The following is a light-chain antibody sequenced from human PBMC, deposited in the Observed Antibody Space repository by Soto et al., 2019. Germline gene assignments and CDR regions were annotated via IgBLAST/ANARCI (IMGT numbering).Light chain of an antibody. Sequence: EIVRMQSPATLSVSPGERATLSCRASQSVSSNYLAWYQQKPGQAPRLLIYGASSRATGIPDRFSGSGSGTDFTLTISRLEPEDFAVYYCQQYISSPRTFGQGTKVDIK. V-gene: IGKV3-20*01. CDR2: GAS. CDR3: QQYISSPRT. J-gene: IGKJ1*01. CDR1: QSVSSNY.